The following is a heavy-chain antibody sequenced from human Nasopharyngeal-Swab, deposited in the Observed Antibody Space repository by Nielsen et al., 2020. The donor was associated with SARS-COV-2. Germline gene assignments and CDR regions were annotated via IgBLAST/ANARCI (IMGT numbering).Heavy chain of an antibody. CDR2: ISGSGGST. CDR3: AKWEAPWYSSGWYFDY. D-gene: IGHD6-19*01. CDR1: GFTFSSYA. Sequence: GESLKISCVASGFTFSSYAMSWVRQAPGKGLEWVSAISGSGGSTYYADPVKGRFTISRDNSKNTLYLQMNSLRAEDTAVYYCAKWEAPWYSSGWYFDYWGQGTLVTVSS. V-gene: IGHV3-23*01. J-gene: IGHJ4*02.